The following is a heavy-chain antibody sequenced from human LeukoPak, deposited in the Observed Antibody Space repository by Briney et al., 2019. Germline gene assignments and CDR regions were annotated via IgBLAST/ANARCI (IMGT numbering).Heavy chain of an antibody. CDR2: MNPNSGNT. D-gene: IGHD5-12*01. CDR3: ARGSSGYDYFDY. J-gene: IGHJ4*02. V-gene: IGHV1-8*01. CDR1: GYTFTSYD. Sequence: ASVKVSCKASGYTFTSYDINWVRQATGQGLEWMGWMNPNSGNTGYAQKFQGRVNMTRNTSISTAYMELSSLRSEDTAVYYCARGSSGYDYFDYWGQGTLVTVSS.